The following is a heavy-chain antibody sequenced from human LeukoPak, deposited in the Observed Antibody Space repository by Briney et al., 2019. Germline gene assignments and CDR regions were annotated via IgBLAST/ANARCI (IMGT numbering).Heavy chain of an antibody. V-gene: IGHV3-21*04. D-gene: IGHD3-22*01. Sequence: GGSLRLSCAASGFTFSSYSMNWVRQAPGKWLEWVSSISSSSSYIYYADSVKGRFTISRDNAKNSLYLQMNSLRAEDTAVYYCARTVSDSAVFYYYYYYMDVWGKGTTVTISS. CDR1: GFTFSSYS. CDR2: ISSSSSYI. CDR3: ARTVSDSAVFYYYYYYMDV. J-gene: IGHJ6*03.